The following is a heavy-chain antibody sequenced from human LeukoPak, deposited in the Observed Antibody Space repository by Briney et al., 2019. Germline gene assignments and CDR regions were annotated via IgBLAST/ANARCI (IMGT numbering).Heavy chain of an antibody. Sequence: ASVKVSCKVSGYTLTELSMHWVRQAPGKGLEWMGGFDPEDGETIYAQKFQGRVTMTEDTSTDTAYMELSSLRSEDTAVYYCATVLIAAAGSSAFDIWGQGTMVTVSS. CDR1: GYTLTELS. D-gene: IGHD6-13*01. CDR3: ATVLIAAAGSSAFDI. J-gene: IGHJ3*02. CDR2: FDPEDGET. V-gene: IGHV1-24*01.